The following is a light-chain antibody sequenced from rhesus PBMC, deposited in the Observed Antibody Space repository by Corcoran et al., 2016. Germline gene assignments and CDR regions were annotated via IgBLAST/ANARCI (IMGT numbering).Light chain of an antibody. CDR1: QSVGSD. V-gene: IGKV3-53*01. J-gene: IGKJ1*01. Sequence: QVILTQSPATLSLSPGERATLPCRASQSVGSDLPWYQQKPGQAPRLLIYGPSTRVTGIPGRFSGSGSGTQFTLTINSLEPEEFVVYYCQNYGSSPWTFGQGTKVEMK. CDR3: QNYGSSPWT. CDR2: GPS.